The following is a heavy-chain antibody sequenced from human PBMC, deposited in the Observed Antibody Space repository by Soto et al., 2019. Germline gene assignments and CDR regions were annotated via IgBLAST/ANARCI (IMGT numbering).Heavy chain of an antibody. CDR3: ARDKITGLSDY. J-gene: IGHJ4*02. CDR1: GGSFSGYY. D-gene: IGHD2-8*02. CDR2: INHSGST. V-gene: IGHV4-34*01. Sequence: PTETLSLTCAVYGGSFSGYYWTWIRQPPGTGLEWIGEINHSGSTNYNPSLKSRVTISVDTSKNQFSLKLTSVTAADTAVYYCARDKITGLSDYWGQGTLVT.